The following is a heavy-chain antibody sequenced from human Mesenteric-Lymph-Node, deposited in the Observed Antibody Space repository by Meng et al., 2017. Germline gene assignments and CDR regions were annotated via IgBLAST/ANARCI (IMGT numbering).Heavy chain of an antibody. CDR2: IHPSGGST. J-gene: IGHJ2*01. V-gene: IGHV1-46*01. Sequence: ASEKVSRKASGYTFTSYYMHWLRQSPGQGLEWMGIIHPSGGSTSYAQKFQGRVTMTRDTSTSTVYMELSSLRSEDTAVYYCARDVGAEGLFDLWGRGTLVTVSS. D-gene: IGHD3-16*01. CDR1: GYTFTSYY. CDR3: ARDVGAEGLFDL.